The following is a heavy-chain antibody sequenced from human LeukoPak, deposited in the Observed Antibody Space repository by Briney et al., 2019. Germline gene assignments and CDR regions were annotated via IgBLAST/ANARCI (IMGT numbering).Heavy chain of an antibody. D-gene: IGHD6-13*01. J-gene: IGHJ4*02. CDR2: XCYDGSND. V-gene: IGHV3-33*01. CDR1: GXTXSTFX. CDR3: ARDPSGRAAAGRGDY. Sequence: GRSLRLSCAASGXTXSTFXMYWVRXAXGKXLXWVXXXCYDGSNDDYADSVKGRFTISRDNSNNTLYLQMNSLRAEDTAVYYCARDPSGRAAAGRGDYWGQGTLVTVSS.